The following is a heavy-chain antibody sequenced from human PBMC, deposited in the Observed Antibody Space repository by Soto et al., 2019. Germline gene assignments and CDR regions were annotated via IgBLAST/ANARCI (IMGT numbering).Heavy chain of an antibody. CDR1: GITFGIYG. CDR2: IWFDGSTQ. J-gene: IGHJ4*02. V-gene: IGHV3-33*01. D-gene: IGHD1-1*01. Sequence: VGSLRLSCAASGITFGIYGMHWVRQAPGKGLEWLAVIWFDGSTQYYADSVKGRFTISRDNAKNTLYLQMNNLRAEDTALYYCARDRLLRGTGYCDYWGQGTQVTVSS. CDR3: ARDRLLRGTGYCDY.